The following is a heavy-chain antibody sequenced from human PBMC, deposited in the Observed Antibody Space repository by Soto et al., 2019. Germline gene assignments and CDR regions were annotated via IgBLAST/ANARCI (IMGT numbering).Heavy chain of an antibody. Sequence: QVYLVQSGAEVRRPGASVKVSCTAFGYILTGYSLHWVRQAPGQGLEWMGWIAPNSGATNSAERFHGRVSMTRDTSISAAYRELSSLRSDDTAVYYCARGYGSSPNMELRFGMDVWGQGTTISVSS. D-gene: IGHD5-18*01. CDR1: GYILTGYS. CDR2: IAPNSGAT. CDR3: ARGYGSSPNMELRFGMDV. J-gene: IGHJ6*02. V-gene: IGHV1-2*02.